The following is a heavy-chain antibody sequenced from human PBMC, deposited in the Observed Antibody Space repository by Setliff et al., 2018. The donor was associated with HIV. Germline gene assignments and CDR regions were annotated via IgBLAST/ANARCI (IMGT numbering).Heavy chain of an antibody. D-gene: IGHD3-10*01. CDR3: AGGYGSGSYPGD. V-gene: IGHV4-39*07. J-gene: IGHJ4*02. CDR1: GGSISSSSYY. CDR2: IYSSGIT. Sequence: LSLTCTVSGGSISSSSYYWAWIRQPPGKGLEWIGSIYSSGITYYNPSLQSRVAISVDTSKNHFSLKLGSVTAADTAVYYCAGGYGSGSYPGDWGQGTLVTVSS.